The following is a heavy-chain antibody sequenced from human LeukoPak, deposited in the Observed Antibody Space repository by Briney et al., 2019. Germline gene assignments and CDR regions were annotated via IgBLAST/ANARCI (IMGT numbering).Heavy chain of an antibody. CDR2: IYYSGST. V-gene: IGHV4-31*03. CDR1: GGSISSGGYY. J-gene: IGHJ4*02. D-gene: IGHD2-21*02. CDR3: ARWSVVTAIPFDY. Sequence: SETLSLTCTVSGGSISSGGYYWSWIRQHPGKGLEWIGYIYYSGSTYYNPSLKSRVTISVDTSKNQFSLKLCSVTAADTAVYYCARWSVVTAIPFDYWGQGTLVTVSS.